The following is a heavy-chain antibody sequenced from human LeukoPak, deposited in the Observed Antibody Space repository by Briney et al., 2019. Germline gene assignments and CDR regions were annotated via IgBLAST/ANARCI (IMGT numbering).Heavy chain of an antibody. CDR2: ISYGGNDK. Sequence: GESLTLSCTVSGVTFSSYRMHWLRQAPGKGLEWVALISYGGNDKLYGDSERRRFTISRADSKSTLYLRMNSLRAEDTAVYYCTTKVIRGNSGDDYDDWGQVTLVTVSS. J-gene: IGHJ4*02. V-gene: IGHV3-30*03. CDR3: TTKVIRGNSGDDYDD. D-gene: IGHD5-12*01. CDR1: GVTFSSYR.